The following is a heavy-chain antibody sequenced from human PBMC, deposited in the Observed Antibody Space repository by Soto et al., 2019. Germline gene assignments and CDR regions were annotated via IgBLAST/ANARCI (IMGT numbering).Heavy chain of an antibody. Sequence: ASVKVSCKASGYTFTSYGISWVRQAPGQGLEWMGWISASNGNTNYAQKLQGRVTITTDTSTSTAHMELRSLRSDDTAVYYCARGFNYYVSSGRAFQHWGQGTRVTVSS. CDR3: ARGFNYYVSSGRAFQH. J-gene: IGHJ1*01. CDR1: GYTFTSYG. CDR2: ISASNGNT. D-gene: IGHD3-22*01. V-gene: IGHV1-18*04.